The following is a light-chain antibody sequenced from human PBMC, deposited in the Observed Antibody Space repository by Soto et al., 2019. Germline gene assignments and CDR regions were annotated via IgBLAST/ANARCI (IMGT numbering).Light chain of an antibody. J-gene: IGLJ3*02. V-gene: IGLV1-44*01. CDR1: NSNIGKNT. Sequence: QSVLTQSPSASGTPGRRVNISCSGSNSNIGKNTVSWYQHLPGTAPKLLIYRNDQRPSGVPDRFSGSKSGTSASLAISGLQSEDEADYYCAAWDDSLIRYVFGGGTKLTVL. CDR2: RND. CDR3: AAWDDSLIRYV.